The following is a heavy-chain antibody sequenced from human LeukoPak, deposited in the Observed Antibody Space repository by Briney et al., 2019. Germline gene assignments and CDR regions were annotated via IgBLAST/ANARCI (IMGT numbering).Heavy chain of an antibody. Sequence: RTSETLSLTCTVSGRSISSGSYYWSWIRQPAGKGLEWIGRIYTSGSTNYNPSLKSRVTISVDTSKNQFSLKLSSVTAADTAVYYCARDRGYCSSTSCYYYYYGMDVWGQGTTVTVSS. D-gene: IGHD2-2*03. CDR3: ARDRGYCSSTSCYYYYYGMDV. CDR2: IYTSGST. CDR1: GRSISSGSYY. V-gene: IGHV4-61*02. J-gene: IGHJ6*02.